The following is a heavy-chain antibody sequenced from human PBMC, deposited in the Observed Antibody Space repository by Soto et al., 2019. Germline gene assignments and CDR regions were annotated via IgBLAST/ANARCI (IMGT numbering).Heavy chain of an antibody. D-gene: IGHD7-27*01. Sequence: GGSLRLSCAASVFSCSMSPMRWVRQAPGKGPGWVALISYDGTNKFYADSVKGRFTISRDNSKSTLYLQVDSLRPEDAAVYYCARDPKTSGGQHWAFNYFDSWGQGTLVTVSS. CDR2: ISYDGTNK. CDR3: ARDPKTSGGQHWAFNYFDS. CDR1: VFSCSMSP. J-gene: IGHJ4*02. V-gene: IGHV3-30-3*01.